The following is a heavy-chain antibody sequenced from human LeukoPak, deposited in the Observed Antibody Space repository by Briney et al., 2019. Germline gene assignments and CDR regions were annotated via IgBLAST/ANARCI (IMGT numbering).Heavy chain of an antibody. V-gene: IGHV3-23*01. CDR2: ISGSGGST. Sequence: ETLSLTCTVSGGSISSGTYYWGWIRQPPGKGLEWVSAISGSGGSTYYADSVKGRFTISRDNSKNTLYLQMNSLRAEDTAVYYCAKDLIAVAGTLDVWGQGTTVTVSS. J-gene: IGHJ6*02. CDR3: AKDLIAVAGTLDV. D-gene: IGHD6-19*01. CDR1: GGSISSGTYY.